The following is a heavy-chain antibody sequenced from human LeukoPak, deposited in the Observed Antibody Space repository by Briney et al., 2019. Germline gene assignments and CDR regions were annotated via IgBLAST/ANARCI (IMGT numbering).Heavy chain of an antibody. CDR2: IRYDGSNK. J-gene: IGHJ4*02. CDR3: AKSGIVVVPAAPYDIDY. D-gene: IGHD2-2*01. CDR1: GFTFSSYG. V-gene: IGHV3-30*02. Sequence: GGYLRLSCAASGFTFSSYGMHWVRQAPGKGLEWVAFIRYDGSNKYYADSVKGRFTISRDNSKNTLYLQMNSLRAEDTAVYYCAKSGIVVVPAAPYDIDYWGQGTLVTVSS.